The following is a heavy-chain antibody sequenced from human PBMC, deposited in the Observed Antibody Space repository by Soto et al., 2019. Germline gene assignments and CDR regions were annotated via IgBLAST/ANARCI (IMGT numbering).Heavy chain of an antibody. CDR3: ARAGHSSGWYLYGMDV. V-gene: IGHV3-66*01. CDR1: GFTVSSNY. CDR2: IYSGGST. D-gene: IGHD6-19*01. J-gene: IGHJ6*02. Sequence: GGSLRLSCAASGFTVSSNYMSWVRQAPGKGLEWVSVIYSGGSTYYADSVKGRFTISRDNSKNTLYLQMNSLRAEDTAVYYCARAGHSSGWYLYGMDVWGQATTVTVSS.